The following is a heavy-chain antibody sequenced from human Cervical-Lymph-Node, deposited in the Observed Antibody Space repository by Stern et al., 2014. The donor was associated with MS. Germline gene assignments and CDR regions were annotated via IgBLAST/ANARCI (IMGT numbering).Heavy chain of an antibody. J-gene: IGHJ4*02. CDR2: INPNTGNP. CDR3: ARSSAWTDLDF. V-gene: IGHV7-4-1*02. Sequence: QVQLVQSGAELKKPGASVKVSCKASGYTFTGYSMNWVRQAPGQGLEWMGLINPNTGNPTYARGFTGRFVLSLDTSVTTAYLRISSLKADDTALYYCARSSAWTDLDFWGQGTLVTVSS. CDR1: GYTFTGYS. D-gene: IGHD3-22*01.